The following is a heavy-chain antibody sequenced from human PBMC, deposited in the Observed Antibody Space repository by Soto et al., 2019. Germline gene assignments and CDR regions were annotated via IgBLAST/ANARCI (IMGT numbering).Heavy chain of an antibody. CDR3: ARESHDILTGPPWVWYFDL. D-gene: IGHD3-9*01. V-gene: IGHV4-34*01. J-gene: IGHJ2*01. CDR1: GGSFSGYY. Sequence: QVQLQQWGAGPLRPLETLSLTCGVSGGSFSGYYWAWIRQSPGKRLEWIGEINDRGSINYNPSLKSRVSTSVDTSKNHYSLNLRSVTAADTAVYYCARESHDILTGPPWVWYFDLWGRGTLVTVSS. CDR2: INDRGSI.